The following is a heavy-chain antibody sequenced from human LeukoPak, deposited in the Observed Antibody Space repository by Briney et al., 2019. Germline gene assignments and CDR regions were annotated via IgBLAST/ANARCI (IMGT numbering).Heavy chain of an antibody. CDR3: ARDRLRFGELLAWFDP. Sequence: SETLSLTCTVSGYSINSGYYWGWIRQPPGKGLEWIGSVYQTESTYYNLSLKSRVTISVETSRNQFSLKLTSVTAADTAVYYCARDRLRFGELLAWFDPWGQGTLVTVSS. J-gene: IGHJ5*02. V-gene: IGHV4-38-2*02. CDR1: GYSINSGYY. CDR2: VYQTEST. D-gene: IGHD3-10*01.